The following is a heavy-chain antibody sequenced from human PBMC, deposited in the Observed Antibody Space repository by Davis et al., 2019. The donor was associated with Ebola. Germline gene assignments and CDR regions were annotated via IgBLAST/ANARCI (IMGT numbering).Heavy chain of an antibody. CDR2: ISDSGGST. CDR3: AKTGGEGYCSSTSCYPFRYFDY. CDR1: GFTFSSYA. Sequence: GGSLRLSCAASGFTFSSYAMSWVRQAPGKGLEWVSAISDSGGSTYYADSVKGRFTISRDNSKNTLYLQMNSLRAEDTAVYYCAKTGGEGYCSSTSCYPFRYFDYWGQGTLVTVSS. D-gene: IGHD2-2*01. J-gene: IGHJ4*02. V-gene: IGHV3-23*01.